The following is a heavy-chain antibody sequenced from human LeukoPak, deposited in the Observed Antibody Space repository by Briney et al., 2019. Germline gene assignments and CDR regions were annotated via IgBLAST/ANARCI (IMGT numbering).Heavy chain of an antibody. CDR1: GFKFSNYA. CDR2: ITDNGGDT. V-gene: IGHV3-23*01. D-gene: IGHD6-19*01. Sequence: GGSLRLSCAGSGFKFSNYAMSWVRQAPGKGLERVSGITDNGGDTFHADSVKGRFTISRDNSKDTLFLQMNSLRVEDTAVYYCATAGGSDGSYPFISWGQGTLVTVSP. J-gene: IGHJ5*02. CDR3: ATAGGSDGSYPFIS.